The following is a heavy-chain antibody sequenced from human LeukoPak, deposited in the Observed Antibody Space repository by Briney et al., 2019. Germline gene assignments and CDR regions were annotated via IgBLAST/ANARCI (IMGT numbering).Heavy chain of an antibody. J-gene: IGHJ4*02. V-gene: IGHV4-4*07. CDR2: IYSGESVYATENT. CDR3: ARDPTTVTTMFDS. D-gene: IGHD4-17*01. CDR1: GVSVSSYY. Sequence: PSETLSLTCSVSGVSVSSYYWSWIRLSAGNGLEWIGRIYSGESVYATENTSYNPSLKSRVTMSADTSRNKVLLKLTSVTAADTAVYYCARDPTTVTTMFDSWGQGALVTVSS.